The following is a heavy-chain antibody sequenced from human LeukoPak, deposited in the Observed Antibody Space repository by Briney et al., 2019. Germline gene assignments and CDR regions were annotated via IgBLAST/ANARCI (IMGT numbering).Heavy chain of an antibody. CDR1: GGSISSGDYY. V-gene: IGHV4-30-4*08. J-gene: IGHJ4*02. D-gene: IGHD3-9*01. CDR3: ASYDILTGYDPGNFDY. Sequence: PSETLSLTCTVSGGSISSGDYYWSWIRQPPGKGLEWIGYIYYSGSTYYNPSLKSRVTISVDTSKNQFSLKLSSVTAAVTAVYYCASYDILTGYDPGNFDYWGQGTLVTVSS. CDR2: IYYSGST.